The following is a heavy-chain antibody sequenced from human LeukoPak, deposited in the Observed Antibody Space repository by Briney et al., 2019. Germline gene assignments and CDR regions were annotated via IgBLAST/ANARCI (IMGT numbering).Heavy chain of an antibody. D-gene: IGHD2-2*01. Sequence: SETLSFTCAVYGGSFSGYYWSWIRQPPGKGLEWIGEINHSGSTNYNPSLKSRVTISVDTSKNQFSLKLSSVTAADTAVYYCARGTLGWYQLLPHYFDYWGQGTLVTVSS. CDR2: INHSGST. J-gene: IGHJ4*02. CDR1: GGSFSGYY. CDR3: ARGTLGWYQLLPHYFDY. V-gene: IGHV4-34*01.